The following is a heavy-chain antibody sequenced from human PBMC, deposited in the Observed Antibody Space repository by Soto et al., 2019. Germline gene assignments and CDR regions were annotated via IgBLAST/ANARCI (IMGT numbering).Heavy chain of an antibody. J-gene: IGHJ5*02. CDR3: ARDGPTEYSSSSTPPSWYNWFDP. D-gene: IGHD6-6*01. Sequence: ASVKVSCKASGYTFTSYAMHWVRQAPGQRLKWMGWINAGNGNTKYSQKLQGRVTITRDTSASTAYMELSSLRSEDTAVYYCARDGPTEYSSSSTPPSWYNWFDPWGQGTLVTVSS. V-gene: IGHV1-3*01. CDR2: INAGNGNT. CDR1: GYTFTSYA.